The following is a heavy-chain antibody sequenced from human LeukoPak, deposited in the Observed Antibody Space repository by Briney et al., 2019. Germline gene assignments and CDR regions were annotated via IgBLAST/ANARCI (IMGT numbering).Heavy chain of an antibody. J-gene: IGHJ4*02. D-gene: IGHD5-24*01. CDR2: VYYDGTS. CDR3: VRHISTNTGYFDS. Sequence: PSETLSLTCTVSGGSINSHSYYWGWIRQPPGKGLEWIGSVYYDGTSYSNPSLKSRAAVFVDTSRDQFFLDLSFVTAADTALYYCVRHISTNTGYFDSCGQGTLVSVSS. CDR1: GGSINSHSYY. V-gene: IGHV4-39*01.